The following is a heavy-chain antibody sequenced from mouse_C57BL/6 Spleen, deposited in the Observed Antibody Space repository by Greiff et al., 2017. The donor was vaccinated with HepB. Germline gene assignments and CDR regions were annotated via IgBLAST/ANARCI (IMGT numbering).Heavy chain of an antibody. D-gene: IGHD1-1*01. CDR1: GYTFTSYW. CDR3: ARGNYYGSSSYAMDY. CDR2: IHPNSGST. V-gene: IGHV1-64*01. Sequence: VQLQQSGAELVKPGASVKLSCKASGYTFTSYWMHWVKQRPGQGLEWIGMIHPNSGSTNYNEKFKSKATLTVDKSSSTAYMQLSSLTSEDSAVYYCARGNYYGSSSYAMDYWGQGTSVTVSS. J-gene: IGHJ4*01.